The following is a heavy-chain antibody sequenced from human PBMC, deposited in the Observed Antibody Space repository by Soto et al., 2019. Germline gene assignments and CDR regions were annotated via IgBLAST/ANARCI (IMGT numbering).Heavy chain of an antibody. CDR3: ARDYDILTGYYLPRYYYYYMDV. CDR1: GYTFTSYG. CDR2: ISAYNGNT. Sequence: ASVKVSCKASGYTFTSYGISWVRQAPGQGLKWMGWISAYNGNTNYAQKLQGRVTMTTDTSTSTAYMELRSLRSDDTAVYYCARDYDILTGYYLPRYYYYYMDVWGKGTTVTVSS. V-gene: IGHV1-18*01. J-gene: IGHJ6*03. D-gene: IGHD3-9*01.